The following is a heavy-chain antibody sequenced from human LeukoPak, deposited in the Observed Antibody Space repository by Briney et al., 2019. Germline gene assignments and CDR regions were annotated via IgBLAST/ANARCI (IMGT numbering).Heavy chain of an antibody. J-gene: IGHJ4*02. CDR3: ARRGLGYSSSWFN. Sequence: SETLSLTCTVSDYSISSGYYWGCIRQPPGKGLGWIGNIYHSGSTYYNPSLRSRVTISVDTSKNPFSLKLNSVTAADTAVYYCARRGLGYSSSWFNWGQGTLVTVSS. CDR1: DYSISSGYY. D-gene: IGHD6-13*01. CDR2: IYHSGST. V-gene: IGHV4-38-2*02.